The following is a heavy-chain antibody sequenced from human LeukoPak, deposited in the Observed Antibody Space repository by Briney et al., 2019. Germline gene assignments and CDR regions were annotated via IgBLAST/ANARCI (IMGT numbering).Heavy chain of an antibody. V-gene: IGHV4-39*02. D-gene: IGHD5-18*01. CDR1: GGSISSSSYY. J-gene: IGHJ5*02. CDR2: IYYSGST. CDR3: AREQGYSYGHNWFDP. Sequence: SETLSLTCTVSGGSISSSSYYWGWIRQPPGKGLEWIGSIYYSGSTYYNPSLKSRVTISVDTSKNQFSLKLSSVTAADTAVYYCAREQGYSYGHNWFDPWGQGTLVTVSS.